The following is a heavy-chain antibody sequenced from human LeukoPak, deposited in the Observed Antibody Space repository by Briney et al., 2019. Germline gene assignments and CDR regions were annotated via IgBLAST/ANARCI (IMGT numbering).Heavy chain of an antibody. CDR2: INPNSGGT. V-gene: IGHV1-2*04. J-gene: IGHJ4*02. CDR1: GYTFTGYY. D-gene: IGHD3-22*01. CDR3: ARHLWGWRGYYDSNDY. Sequence: ASVKVSCKASGYTFTGYYMHWVRQAPGQGLEWMGWINPNSGGTNYAQKFQGWVTMTRDTSISTAYMELSRLRSDDTAVYYCARHLWGWRGYYDSNDYWGQGTLVTVSS.